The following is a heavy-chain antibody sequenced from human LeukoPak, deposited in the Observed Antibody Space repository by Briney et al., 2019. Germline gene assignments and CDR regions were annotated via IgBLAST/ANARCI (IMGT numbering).Heavy chain of an antibody. D-gene: IGHD3-10*01. CDR2: ISGSGGST. V-gene: IGHV3-23*01. Sequence: GGSLRLSCAASGFTFSSYSMNWVRQAPGKGLEWVSAISGSGGSTDYADSVKGRFAISRDNSKNTLYLQMNSLRAEDTAVYYCAREGAWYVSGSYSGYFYGMDVWGQGTTVTVSS. CDR3: AREGAWYVSGSYSGYFYGMDV. CDR1: GFTFSSYS. J-gene: IGHJ6*02.